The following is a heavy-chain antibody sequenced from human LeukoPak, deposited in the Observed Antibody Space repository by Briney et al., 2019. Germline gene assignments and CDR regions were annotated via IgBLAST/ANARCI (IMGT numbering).Heavy chain of an antibody. J-gene: IGHJ4*02. Sequence: SVKVSCKASGGTFSSYAISWVRQAPGQGLEWMGRIIPILGIANYAQEFQGRVTITAGKSTSTAYMELSSLRSEDTAVYYCARDHRLGSPGGYWGQGTLVTVSS. CDR2: IIPILGIA. CDR3: ARDHRLGSPGGY. CDR1: GGTFSSYA. D-gene: IGHD1-26*01. V-gene: IGHV1-69*04.